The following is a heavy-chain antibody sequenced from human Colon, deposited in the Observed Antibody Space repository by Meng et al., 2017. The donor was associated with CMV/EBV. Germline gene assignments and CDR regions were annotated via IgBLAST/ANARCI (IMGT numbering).Heavy chain of an antibody. CDR1: GGSITTHY. D-gene: IGHD3-10*01. CDR3: AREQYGEGSFDY. V-gene: IGHV4-59*11. J-gene: IGHJ4*02. CDR2: IYYTGKT. Sequence: SETLSLTCTVSGGSITTHYWNWFRQLPGKRPEWIGYIYYTGKTNSNPSLKSRVTISVDTSKNQLSLRLESVTAADTAIYYCAREQYGEGSFDYWGQGALVTVSS.